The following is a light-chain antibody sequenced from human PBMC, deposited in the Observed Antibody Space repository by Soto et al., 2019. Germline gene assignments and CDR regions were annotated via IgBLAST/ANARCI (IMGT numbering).Light chain of an antibody. CDR3: CSDAGSSTYV. CDR2: EVS. J-gene: IGLJ1*01. CDR1: NSDVRSYNF. Sequence: QSVLTQPASVSGSPGQSITISCPRTNSDVRSYNFVSWYQQHPGKAPKVMIFEVSKRPSGVSDRFSGSKSGNTASLTISGLQAEDEADYYCCSDAGSSTYVFGTGTKVTVL. V-gene: IGLV2-23*02.